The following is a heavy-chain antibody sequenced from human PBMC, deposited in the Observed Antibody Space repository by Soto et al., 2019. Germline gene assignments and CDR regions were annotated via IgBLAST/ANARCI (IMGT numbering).Heavy chain of an antibody. CDR3: AKEYCGGHCSSDYFDS. D-gene: IGHD2-21*01. J-gene: IGHJ4*02. CDR2: ISRDGSVR. V-gene: IGHV3-30*18. CDR1: EFTFSNYG. Sequence: QVQLVESGGGVVQPGRSLRLSCAASEFTFSNYGMHWVRQAPGNGLEWVAVISRDGSVRYYADSVKGRFTISRDNSKNTLYLQMNNLRAEDTAVYYCAKEYCGGHCSSDYFDSWGQGTLVTVSS.